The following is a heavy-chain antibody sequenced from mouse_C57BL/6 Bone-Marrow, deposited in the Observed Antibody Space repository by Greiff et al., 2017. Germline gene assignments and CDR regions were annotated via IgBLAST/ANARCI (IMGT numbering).Heavy chain of an antibody. CDR3: ARGTVVGGGY. CDR2: ISYDGSN. D-gene: IGHD1-1*01. V-gene: IGHV3-6*01. CDR1: GYSITSGYY. J-gene: IGHJ2*01. Sequence: DVKLQESGPGLVKPSQSLSLTCSVTGYSITSGYYWNWIRQFPGNKLEWMGYISYDGSNNYNPSLKNRISITRDTSKNQFFLKLNSVTTEDTATYYCARGTVVGGGYWGQGTTLTVSS.